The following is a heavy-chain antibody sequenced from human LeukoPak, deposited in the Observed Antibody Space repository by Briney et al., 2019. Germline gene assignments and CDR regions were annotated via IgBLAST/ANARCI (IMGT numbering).Heavy chain of an antibody. CDR1: GGSFSGFF. Sequence: SETLSLTCAVYGGSFSGFFWTWIRQPPGKGLEWIGEINHSGSTNYNPSLKSRVTISVDRSKNQFSLKLSSVTAADTAVYYCARGPNAGGFDYWGQGTLVTVSS. J-gene: IGHJ4*02. V-gene: IGHV4-34*01. CDR3: ARGPNAGGFDY. D-gene: IGHD3-16*01. CDR2: INHSGST.